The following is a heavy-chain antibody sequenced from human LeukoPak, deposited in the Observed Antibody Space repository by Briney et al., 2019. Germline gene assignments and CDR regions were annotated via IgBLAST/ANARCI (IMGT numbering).Heavy chain of an antibody. Sequence: SETLSLTCTGSGGSISSGSYYWSWIRQPAGKGLEWIGRIYTSGSTNYNHALKSRVTIPVDTSKNQFSLKLSSVTAADRAVYYCARVMQWLDHDAFDIWGQGTMVTVSS. CDR3: ARVMQWLDHDAFDI. V-gene: IGHV4-61*02. CDR1: GGSISSGSYY. J-gene: IGHJ3*02. CDR2: IYTSGST. D-gene: IGHD6-19*01.